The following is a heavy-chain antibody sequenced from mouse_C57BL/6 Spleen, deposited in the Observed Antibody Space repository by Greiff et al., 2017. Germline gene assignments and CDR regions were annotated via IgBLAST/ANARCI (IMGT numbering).Heavy chain of an antibody. CDR1: GYTFTSYW. D-gene: IGHD3-2*02. J-gene: IGHJ1*03. Sequence: VQLQQPGAELVKPGASVKVSCKASGYTFTSYWMHWVKQRPGQGLEWIGRIHPSDSDTNYNQKFKGKATLTVDKSSSTAYMQLSSLTSEDSAVXYCARNRPASGYVDVWGTGTTVTVSS. V-gene: IGHV1-74*01. CDR2: IHPSDSDT. CDR3: ARNRPASGYVDV.